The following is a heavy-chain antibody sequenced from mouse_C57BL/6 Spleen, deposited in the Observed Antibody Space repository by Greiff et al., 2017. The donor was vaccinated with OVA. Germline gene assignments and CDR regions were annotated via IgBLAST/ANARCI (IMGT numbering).Heavy chain of an antibody. CDR2: IYPRSGNT. Sequence: QVQLKESGAELARPGASVKLSCKASGYTFTSYGISWVKQRTGQGLEWIGEIYPRSGNTYYNEKFKGKATLTADKSSSTAYMELRSLTSEDSAVYVCARSYGSSYWYFDVWGTGTTVTVSS. V-gene: IGHV1-81*01. CDR3: ARSYGSSYWYFDV. CDR1: GYTFTSYG. D-gene: IGHD1-1*01. J-gene: IGHJ1*03.